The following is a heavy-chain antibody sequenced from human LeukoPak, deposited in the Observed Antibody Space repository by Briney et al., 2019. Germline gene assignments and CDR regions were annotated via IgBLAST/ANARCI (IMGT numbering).Heavy chain of an antibody. CDR2: VWYDGTNQ. J-gene: IGHJ4*02. D-gene: IGHD5-18*01. Sequence: GGSLRLSCAASGFTFNAYAMHWVRQAPGKGPEWGAVVWYDGTNQYYADSVKGRFTISRYNSKNTVFLQMNSLRAEDTATYYCARDLATYSYGYIYGFWGQGTLVTVSS. CDR1: GFTFNAYA. CDR3: ARDLATYSYGYIYGF. V-gene: IGHV3-30*04.